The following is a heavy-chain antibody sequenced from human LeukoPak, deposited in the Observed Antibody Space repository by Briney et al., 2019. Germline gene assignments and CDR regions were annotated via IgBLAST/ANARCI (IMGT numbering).Heavy chain of an antibody. CDR1: GFTFSDYY. CDR3: ARGYCDGDTCYRLHDY. J-gene: IGHJ4*02. V-gene: IGHV3-11*06. Sequence: GGSLRLSCVASGFTFSDYYMSWIRQAPGKGLEWVSYISGSTSYTNYADSVKGRFTISRDNAKKSLYLQMSSLRAEDTAVYYCARGYCDGDTCYRLHDYWGQGTLVTVSS. CDR2: ISGSTSYT. D-gene: IGHD2-15*01.